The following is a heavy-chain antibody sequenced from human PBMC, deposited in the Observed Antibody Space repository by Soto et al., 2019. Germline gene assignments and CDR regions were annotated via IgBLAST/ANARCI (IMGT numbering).Heavy chain of an antibody. D-gene: IGHD1-26*01. CDR3: AAGGGLRRYY. J-gene: IGHJ4*02. CDR2: INHSGST. CDR1: GGSFSGYY. Sequence: SETLSLTCAVYGGSFSGYYWTWIRQPPGTGLEWIGEINHSGSTNYNPSLKSRVTISVDTSKNQFSLKLTSVTAADTAVYYCAAGGGLRRYYWGQGTLVTVAS. V-gene: IGHV4-34*01.